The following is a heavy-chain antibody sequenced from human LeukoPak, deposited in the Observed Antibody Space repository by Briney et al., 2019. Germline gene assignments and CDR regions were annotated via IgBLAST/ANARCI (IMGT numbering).Heavy chain of an antibody. CDR3: ARAGGVAALKY. Sequence: PGGSLRLSCAASGFTFSSYWMSWVREAPGEGLEWVANIKQDGSEKYYVDSVKGRFTISRDNAKNSLYLQMNSLRAEDTAVYYCARAGGVAALKYWGQGTLVTVSS. D-gene: IGHD2-15*01. J-gene: IGHJ4*02. CDR1: GFTFSSYW. CDR2: IKQDGSEK. V-gene: IGHV3-7*04.